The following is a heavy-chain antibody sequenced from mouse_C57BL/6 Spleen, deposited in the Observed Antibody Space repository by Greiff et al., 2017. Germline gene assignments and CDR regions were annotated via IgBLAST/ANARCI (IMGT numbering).Heavy chain of an antibody. Sequence: QVQLQQPGAELVKPGASVRLSCKASGYPFPSSWMPWVKRRPGQGLGWIGMIHPNSGSTNYNEKFKSKATLTVDKSSSTAYMQLSSLTSEDSAVYYCARDYYGSSYGDAMDYWGQGTSVTVSS. J-gene: IGHJ4*01. D-gene: IGHD1-1*01. CDR1: GYPFPSSW. CDR3: ARDYYGSSYGDAMDY. CDR2: IHPNSGST. V-gene: IGHV1-64*01.